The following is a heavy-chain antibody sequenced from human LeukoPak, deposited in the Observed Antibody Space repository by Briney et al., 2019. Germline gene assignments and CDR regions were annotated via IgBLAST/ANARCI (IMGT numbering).Heavy chain of an antibody. D-gene: IGHD3-16*02. V-gene: IGHV3-48*03. CDR1: GFTFRSYE. J-gene: IGHJ4*02. Sequence: GGSLRLSCAASGFTFRSYEMNWVHQAPGKGLEWVSFISNSGDSIYYADSVKGRFTISRDNAKNSLFLQMNSLRAEDTAVYYCARSEARFMLSWGQGTLVTVSS. CDR3: ARSEARFMLS. CDR2: ISNSGDSI.